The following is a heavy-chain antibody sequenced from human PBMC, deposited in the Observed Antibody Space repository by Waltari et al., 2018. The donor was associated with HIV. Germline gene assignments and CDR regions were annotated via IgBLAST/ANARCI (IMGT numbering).Heavy chain of an antibody. V-gene: IGHV4-39*01. CDR3: ARSLGYCSGGSCYGGYSYGYGY. CDR2: IYYSGTT. Sequence: QLQLQESGPGLVKPSETLSLTCTVSGGSISSSSYYWGWIRQPPGKGLEWIGSIYYSGTTYYNPSLKRRVTISVDTSKNQFSLKLSSVTAADTAVYYCARSLGYCSGGSCYGGYSYGYGYWGQGTLVTVAS. J-gene: IGHJ4*02. CDR1: GGSISSSSYY. D-gene: IGHD2-15*01.